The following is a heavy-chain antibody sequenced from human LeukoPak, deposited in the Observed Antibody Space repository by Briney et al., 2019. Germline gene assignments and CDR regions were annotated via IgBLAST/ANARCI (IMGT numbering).Heavy chain of an antibody. V-gene: IGHV4-39*07. CDR2: INHSGST. CDR3: ARRLIGYCSGGSCYSGYFQH. CDR1: GGSISSGSYY. J-gene: IGHJ1*01. D-gene: IGHD2-15*01. Sequence: PSQTLSLTCTVSGGSISSGSYYWSWIRQPPGKGLEWIGEINHSGSTNYNPSLKSRVTISVDTSKNQFSLKLSSVTAADTAVYYCARRLIGYCSGGSCYSGYFQHWGQGTLVTVSS.